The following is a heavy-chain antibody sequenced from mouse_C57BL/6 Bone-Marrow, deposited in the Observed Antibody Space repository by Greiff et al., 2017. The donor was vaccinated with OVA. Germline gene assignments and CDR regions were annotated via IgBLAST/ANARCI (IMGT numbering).Heavy chain of an antibody. D-gene: IGHD1-1*01. CDR3: TRSGAYYYGSSYYFGY. CDR1: GFTFSSYA. Sequence: EVQGVESGEGLVKPGGSLKLSCAASGFTFSSYAMSWVRQTPEKRLEWVAYISSGGDYIYYADTVKGRFTISRDNARNTLYLQMSSLKSEDTAMYYCTRSGAYYYGSSYYFGYWGQGTTLTVSS. J-gene: IGHJ2*01. CDR2: ISSGGDYI. V-gene: IGHV5-9-1*02.